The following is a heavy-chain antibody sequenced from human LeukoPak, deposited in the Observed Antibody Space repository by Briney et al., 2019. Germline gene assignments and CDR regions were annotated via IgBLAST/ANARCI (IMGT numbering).Heavy chain of an antibody. Sequence: GGSLRLSCAASGFTFSSYSMNWVRQAPGKGLEWVSSISSSSSYIYYADSVKGRFTISRDNAKNSLYLQMNSLRAEDTAVYYCARGGNTFGGVIVDAFDIWGQGTMVTVSS. V-gene: IGHV3-21*01. CDR3: ARGGNTFGGVIVDAFDI. D-gene: IGHD3-16*02. CDR1: GFTFSSYS. J-gene: IGHJ3*02. CDR2: ISSSSSYI.